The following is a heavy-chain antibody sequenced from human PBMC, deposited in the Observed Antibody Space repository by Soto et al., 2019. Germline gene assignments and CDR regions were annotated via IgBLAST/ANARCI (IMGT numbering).Heavy chain of an antibody. D-gene: IGHD2-21*02. CDR2: IYSGGST. CDR3: ARQVYTVVTPFDY. V-gene: IGHV3-66*04. Sequence: GGSLRLSCAASGFTVSSNYMSWVRQAPGKGLERVSVIYSGGSTYYADSVKGRFTISRDDAKNSLFLEMTSLRGDDTAVYFCARQVYTVVTPFDYWGQGTPVTVSS. CDR1: GFTVSSNY. J-gene: IGHJ4*02.